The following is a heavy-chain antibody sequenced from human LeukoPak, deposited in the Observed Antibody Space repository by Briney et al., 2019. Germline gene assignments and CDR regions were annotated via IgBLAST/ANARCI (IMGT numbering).Heavy chain of an antibody. D-gene: IGHD3-10*01. CDR3: ARDAYGSGSYYSAFDI. CDR1: GFTFSSYS. V-gene: IGHV3-21*01. CDR2: ISSSSSYI. Sequence: GGSLRLSCAASGFTFSSYSVNWVRQAPGKGLEWVSSISSSSSYIYYADSVKGRFTISRDNAKNSLYLQMNSLRAEDTAVYYCARDAYGSGSYYSAFDIWGQGTMVTVSS. J-gene: IGHJ3*02.